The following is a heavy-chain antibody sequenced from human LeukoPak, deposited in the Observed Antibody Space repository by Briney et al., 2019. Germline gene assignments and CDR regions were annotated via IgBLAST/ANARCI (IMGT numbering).Heavy chain of an antibody. CDR2: IYYSGST. Sequence: RTSETLSLTCTVSGVSISSYYWSWVRQPPGKGLEWIGYIYYSGSTNYNPSLKSRVTISVDTSKNQFSLKLSPVTAADTAVYYCARVEIQLWSRKDVIAPNFDLWGRGTLVTVSS. CDR1: GVSISSYY. CDR3: ARVEIQLWSRKDVIAPNFDL. J-gene: IGHJ2*01. V-gene: IGHV4-59*01. D-gene: IGHD5-18*01.